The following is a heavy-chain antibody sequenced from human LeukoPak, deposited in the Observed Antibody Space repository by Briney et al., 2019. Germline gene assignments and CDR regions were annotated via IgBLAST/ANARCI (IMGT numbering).Heavy chain of an antibody. V-gene: IGHV3-23*01. CDR1: GFTFSTYA. Sequence: GGSLRLSCAASGFTFSTYAMSWVRQAPGKGLEWVSSIGRSAGSTFYADSVKGRFTISRDNAKNTVYLQMNSLRAEDTAVYYCALRASGTSGFDYWGQGTLVTVSS. J-gene: IGHJ4*02. D-gene: IGHD2-2*01. CDR2: IGRSAGST. CDR3: ALRASGTSGFDY.